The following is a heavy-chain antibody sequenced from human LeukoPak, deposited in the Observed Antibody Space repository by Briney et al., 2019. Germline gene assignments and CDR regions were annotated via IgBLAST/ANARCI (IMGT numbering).Heavy chain of an antibody. D-gene: IGHD3-22*01. Sequence: PSETLSLTCTVSGYSISSGYYWGWIRQPPGKGLEWIGSIYHSGSTYYNPSPKSRVTISVDTSKNQFSLKLSSVTAADTAVYYCARGLDDSRSSYDWFDPWGQGTLVTVSS. J-gene: IGHJ5*02. V-gene: IGHV4-38-2*02. CDR3: ARGLDDSRSSYDWFDP. CDR2: IYHSGST. CDR1: GYSISSGYY.